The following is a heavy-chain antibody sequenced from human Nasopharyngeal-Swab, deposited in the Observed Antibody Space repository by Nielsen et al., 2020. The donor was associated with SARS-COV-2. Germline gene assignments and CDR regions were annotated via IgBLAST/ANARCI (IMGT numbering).Heavy chain of an antibody. CDR2: IWYDGSNK. J-gene: IGHJ6*03. Sequence: GGSLRLSCAASGFTFSSYGMHWVRQAPGKGLEWVAVIWYDGSNKYYADPVKGRFTISRDNSKNTLYLQMNSLRAEDTAVYYCARDQGYMDVGGKGTTGTVSS. V-gene: IGHV3-33*01. CDR3: ARDQGYMDV. CDR1: GFTFSSYG.